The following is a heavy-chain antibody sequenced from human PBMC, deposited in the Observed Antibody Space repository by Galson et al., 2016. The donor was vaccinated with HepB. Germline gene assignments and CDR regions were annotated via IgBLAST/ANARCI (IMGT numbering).Heavy chain of an antibody. CDR2: ISSSSNSI. D-gene: IGHD6-19*01. CDR1: GFTFSSYN. V-gene: IGHV3-21*01. J-gene: IGHJ6*02. CDR3: ARDERWPRGMDV. Sequence: SLRLSCAASGFTFSSYNMNWVRQAPGKGLEWVSSISSSSNSIYDADSVKGRFTISRDNAKNSLFLKMNSLRAEDTAVYYCARDERWPRGMDVWGQGTTVTVSS.